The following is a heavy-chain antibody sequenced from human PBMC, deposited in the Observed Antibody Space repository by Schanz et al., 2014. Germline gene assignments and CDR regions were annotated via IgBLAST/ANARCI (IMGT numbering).Heavy chain of an antibody. J-gene: IGHJ4*02. V-gene: IGHV3-23*04. CDR2: ISGSGGST. Sequence: EVQLVESGGGLVQPGGSLRLSCGSSGFTFSPYWMHWVRQAPGKGLEWVSAISGSGGSTYYADSVKGRFTISRDNSKNTLYLQMNSLRAEDTAVYFCAKIERNEDWGQGTLVTVSS. CDR1: GFTFSPYW. D-gene: IGHD1-1*01. CDR3: AKIERNED.